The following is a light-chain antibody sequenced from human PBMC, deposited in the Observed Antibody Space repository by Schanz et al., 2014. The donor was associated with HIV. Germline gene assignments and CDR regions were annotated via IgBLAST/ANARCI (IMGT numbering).Light chain of an antibody. CDR3: QSYDNSLSGVV. Sequence: QSVLTQPPSASGTPGQRVTISCSGSSSDIGSNTVNWYQQLPGTAPKLLIYSNDQRPSGVPARFSGSKSGTSASLAISGLQSADEADYYCQSYDNSLSGVVFGGGTKLTVL. V-gene: IGLV1-44*01. CDR1: SSDIGSNT. CDR2: SND. J-gene: IGLJ2*01.